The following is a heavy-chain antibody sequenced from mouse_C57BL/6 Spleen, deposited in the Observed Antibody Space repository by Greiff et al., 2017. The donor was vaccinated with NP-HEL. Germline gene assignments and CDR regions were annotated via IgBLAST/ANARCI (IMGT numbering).Heavy chain of an antibody. CDR3: ASGVYYGSTWFAY. CDR1: GFTFSDYG. D-gene: IGHD1-1*01. V-gene: IGHV5-17*01. CDR2: ISSGSSTI. Sequence: EVQVVESGGGLVKPGGSLKLSCAASGFTFSDYGMHWVRQAPEKGLEGVAYISSGSSTIYYADTVKGRFTISRDNANNTMFLQMTSLRYEDTAMYYCASGVYYGSTWFAYWGQGTLVTVSA. J-gene: IGHJ3*01.